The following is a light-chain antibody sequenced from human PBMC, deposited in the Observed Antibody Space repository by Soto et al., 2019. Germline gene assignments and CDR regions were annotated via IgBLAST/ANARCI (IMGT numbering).Light chain of an antibody. CDR1: QSVSSY. J-gene: IGKJ4*01. CDR2: DAS. CDR3: QPPSNCPLT. V-gene: IGKV3-11*01. Sequence: EIVLTQSPATLSLSPGERATLSCRASQSVSSYLAWYQQKPGQAPRLLIYDASNGATGLPARFSGSGSGTDFTLTISSLEPEDFAVSYRQPPSNCPLTFGGGTKVEIK.